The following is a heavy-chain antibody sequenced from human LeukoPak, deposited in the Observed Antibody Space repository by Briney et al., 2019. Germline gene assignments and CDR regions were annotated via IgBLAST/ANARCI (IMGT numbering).Heavy chain of an antibody. CDR3: ATEGNTRTWNYYQAKPVY. V-gene: IGHV3-23*01. D-gene: IGHD1-7*01. Sequence: GGALRLSCASSGFTFSSDAMSWVRQAAGKGLEWVSSISGSGGRTYYADSVKGRVTISRDNSNNTMYLQMNSLRAEDTAVYYCATEGNTRTWNYYQAKPVYWGQGTLVTVSS. J-gene: IGHJ4*02. CDR1: GFTFSSDA. CDR2: ISGSGGRT.